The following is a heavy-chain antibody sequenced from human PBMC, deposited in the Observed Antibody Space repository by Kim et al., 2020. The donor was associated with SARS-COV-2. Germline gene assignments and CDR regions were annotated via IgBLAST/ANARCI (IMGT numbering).Heavy chain of an antibody. D-gene: IGHD6-13*01. CDR2: ISYDGSNK. J-gene: IGHJ6*01. CDR1: GFTFSSYA. CDR3: ARDGSDSSSWAYYYYYYG. Sequence: GGSLRLSCAASGFTFSSYAMHWVRQAPGKGLEWVAVISYDGSNKYYADSVKGRFTISRDNSKNTLYLQMNSLRAEDTAVYYCARDGSDSSSWAYYYYYYG. V-gene: IGHV3-30*04.